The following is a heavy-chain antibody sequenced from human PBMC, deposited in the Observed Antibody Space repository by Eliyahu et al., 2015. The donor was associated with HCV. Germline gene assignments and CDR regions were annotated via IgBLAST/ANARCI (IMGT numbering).Heavy chain of an antibody. V-gene: IGHV4-31*03. D-gene: IGHD3-10*01. CDR3: ARDYAGSGTYYHGNWLDP. CDR2: IYYRGIT. CDR1: GGSVSSGRYY. J-gene: IGHJ5*02. Sequence: QMQLQESGPGLVKPSQTLSLTCTVSGGSVSSGRYYWHWLRQHPGKGLEWIGYIYYRGITYYSPSLKSRVSISLDTSKNQFSLTLNSVTAADTAVYYCARDYAGSGTYYHGNWLDPWGPGTLVTVSS.